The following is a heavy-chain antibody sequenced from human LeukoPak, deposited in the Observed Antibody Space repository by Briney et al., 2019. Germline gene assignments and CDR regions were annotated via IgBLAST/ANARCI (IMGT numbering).Heavy chain of an antibody. CDR2: ISAYNGNT. Sequence: ASVKVSCKASGGTFSSYAISWVRQAPGQGLEWMGWISAYNGNTNYAQKLQGRVTMTTDTSTSTAYMELRSLRSDDTAVYYCARDLGSYYYDSSGYYGAADAFDIWGQGTMVTVSS. CDR1: GGTFSSYA. CDR3: ARDLGSYYYDSSGYYGAADAFDI. D-gene: IGHD3-22*01. V-gene: IGHV1-18*01. J-gene: IGHJ3*02.